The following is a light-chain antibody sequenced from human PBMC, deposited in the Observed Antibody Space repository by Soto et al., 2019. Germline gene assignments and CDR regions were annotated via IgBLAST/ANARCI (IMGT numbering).Light chain of an antibody. CDR2: VAS. CDR1: QSISRY. Sequence: DIQMTESQSSLSASVWDRVTITCRASQSISRYLNWYQQRPGKAPKLLIFVASNLQSGVPSRFSGSGSGTDFTLTISSLQPEDFAIYYCQKYNSTPWTGGNGTKGDIK. CDR3: QKYNSTPWT. V-gene: IGKV1-39*01. J-gene: IGKJ1*01.